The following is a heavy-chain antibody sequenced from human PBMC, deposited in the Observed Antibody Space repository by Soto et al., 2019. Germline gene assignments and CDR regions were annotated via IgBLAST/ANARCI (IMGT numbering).Heavy chain of an antibody. CDR3: AREITNDFWSGPGGNWFDP. CDR1: GGSVSSGSYY. J-gene: IGHJ5*02. D-gene: IGHD3-3*01. CDR2: IYYSGST. V-gene: IGHV4-61*01. Sequence: SETLSLTCTVSGGSVSSGSYYWSWIRQPPGKGLEWIGYIYYSGSTNYNPSLKSRVTISVDTSKNQFSLKLSSVTAADTAVYYCAREITNDFWSGPGGNWFDPWGLGTLVTVSS.